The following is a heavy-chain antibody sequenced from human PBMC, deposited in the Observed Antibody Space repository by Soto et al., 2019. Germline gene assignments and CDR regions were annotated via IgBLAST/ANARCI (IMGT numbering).Heavy chain of an antibody. Sequence: SETLSLTCTVSGGSISSGGYYWSWIRQHPGKGLEWIGYIYYSGSTYYNPSLKSRVTISVDTSKNQFSLKLSSVTAADTAVYYCARASSDYDFSSGYYGIGYYYYMDVWGKGTTVTVSS. V-gene: IGHV4-31*03. CDR1: GGSISSGGYY. J-gene: IGHJ6*03. D-gene: IGHD3-3*01. CDR2: IYYSGST. CDR3: ARASSDYDFSSGYYGIGYYYYMDV.